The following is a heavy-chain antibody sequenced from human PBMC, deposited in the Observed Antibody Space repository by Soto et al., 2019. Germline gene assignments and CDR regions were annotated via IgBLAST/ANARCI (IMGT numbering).Heavy chain of an antibody. V-gene: IGHV3-11*05. D-gene: IGHD6-13*01. CDR2: ISTSSSHT. CDR3: ARAIVRSTRWWDS. CDR1: GFTFSDYY. Sequence: QVQLVESGGGLVKPGGSLRLSCAASGFTFSDYYMSWIRQAPGKGLEWVSYISTSSSHTNYADSVKGRFTISRDNAKTSLSLQLDSLRAEDTLVYCCARAIVRSTRWWDSWGPGKLVSVSS. J-gene: IGHJ5*02.